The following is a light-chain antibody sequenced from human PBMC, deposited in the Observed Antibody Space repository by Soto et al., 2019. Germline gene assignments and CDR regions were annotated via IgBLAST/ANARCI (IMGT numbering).Light chain of an antibody. V-gene: IGKV1-5*03. CDR1: QSISSW. J-gene: IGKJ1*01. Sequence: DIQMTQSPSTLSASVGDRDTITCRASQSISSWWAWYQQKPGKAPYLLIYEASRLESAVPSRFSGSASGTEFTLTINSLQPEDFATYFCQQYSSYTETFGQRTKVNIK. CDR2: EAS. CDR3: QQYSSYTET.